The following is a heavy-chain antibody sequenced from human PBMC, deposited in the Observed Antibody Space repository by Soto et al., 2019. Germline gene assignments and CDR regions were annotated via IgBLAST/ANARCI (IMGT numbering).Heavy chain of an antibody. Sequence: ASVKVSWKASGGTFSSYAISWVRQAPGQGLEWMGGIIPIFGTANYAQKFQGRVTITADESTSTAYLDLSSLRSEDTAVYYCARGVFDGYPIDYWGQGTLVTVSS. J-gene: IGHJ4*02. CDR3: ARGVFDGYPIDY. V-gene: IGHV1-69*13. CDR2: IIPIFGTA. CDR1: GGTFSSYA. D-gene: IGHD5-12*01.